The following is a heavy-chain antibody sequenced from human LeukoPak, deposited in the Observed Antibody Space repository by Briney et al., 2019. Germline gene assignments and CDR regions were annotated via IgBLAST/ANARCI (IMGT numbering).Heavy chain of an antibody. CDR3: ARVLYYYGSGSYTWFDP. CDR1: GGSISSYY. CDR2: IYTSGST. D-gene: IGHD3-10*01. Sequence: SETLSLTCTVSGGSISSYYWSWIRQPAGKGLEWIGRIYTSGSTNYNPSLKSRVTMSVDTSKNQFSLKLSSVTAADTAVYYCARVLYYYGSGSYTWFDPWGQGTLVTVSS. V-gene: IGHV4-4*07. J-gene: IGHJ5*02.